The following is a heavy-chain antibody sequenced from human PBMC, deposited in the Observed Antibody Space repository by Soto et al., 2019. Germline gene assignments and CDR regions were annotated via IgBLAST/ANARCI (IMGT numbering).Heavy chain of an antibody. J-gene: IGHJ4*02. CDR1: GGSVISYY. CDR3: AREKRCVNAVCLDPFDF. D-gene: IGHD2-8*01. V-gene: IGHV4-59*02. Sequence: SETLCLTCTVSGGSVISYYWSWIRQPPGKGLEWIGYIYSSGSTDYNPSLNSRVTLSVDTSKNQFSLKLSSVTAADTAVYYCAREKRCVNAVCLDPFDFWGQGIQVTVSS. CDR2: IYSSGST.